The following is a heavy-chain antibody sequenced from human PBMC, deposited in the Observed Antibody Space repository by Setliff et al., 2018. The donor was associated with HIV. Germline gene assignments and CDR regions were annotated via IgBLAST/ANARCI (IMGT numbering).Heavy chain of an antibody. V-gene: IGHV5-51*01. D-gene: IGHD5-18*01. CDR2: IYPGDSSS. CDR3: ARHPIHTYGYGAFDF. Sequence: PGESLKISCEGSGYSFSRYWIGWVRQMPGKGLEWMGVIYPGDSSSKYSPSFQGQVTISVDTSISTAYLQWNSLKASDTAMYYRARHPIHTYGYGAFDFWGRGTLVTVSS. CDR1: GYSFSRYW. J-gene: IGHJ4*02.